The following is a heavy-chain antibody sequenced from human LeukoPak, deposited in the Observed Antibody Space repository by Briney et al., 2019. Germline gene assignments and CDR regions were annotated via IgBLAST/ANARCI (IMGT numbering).Heavy chain of an antibody. V-gene: IGHV4-59*01. J-gene: IGHJ6*03. CDR1: GGSISNYY. Sequence: PSETLSLICTVSGGSISNYYGSWIRQPPGKGLEWIGYIYYSGSTNYNPSLKSRVTISVDTSKNQFSLKLSSVTAADTAVYYCARGHDYSNYYYYYMDVWGKGTTVTVSS. CDR3: ARGHDYSNYYYYYMDV. D-gene: IGHD4-11*01. CDR2: IYYSGST.